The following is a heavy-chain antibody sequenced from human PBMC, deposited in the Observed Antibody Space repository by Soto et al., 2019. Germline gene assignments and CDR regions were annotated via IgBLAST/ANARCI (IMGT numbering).Heavy chain of an antibody. Sequence: EVQLAESGGGLAQPGGSLRLSCAASGFTLSGYAMDWVRQAPGKGLEYVSGISSNGVGTYYANSLQGRFTISRYNSKKTVFLQIGSLRPEGMGVYYCATRVRTDFYYMDVWGKGTTVTVSS. V-gene: IGHV3-64*01. CDR1: GFTLSGYA. D-gene: IGHD4-17*01. CDR3: ATRVRTDFYYMDV. CDR2: ISSNGVGT. J-gene: IGHJ6*03.